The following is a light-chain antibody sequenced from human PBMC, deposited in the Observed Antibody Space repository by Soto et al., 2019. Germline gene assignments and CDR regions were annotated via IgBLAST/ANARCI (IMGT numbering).Light chain of an antibody. CDR2: DAS. CDR1: QTVSSNY. V-gene: IGKV3-20*01. CDR3: QQYAISRT. J-gene: IGKJ1*01. Sequence: EIVLTQSPGTVSLSPGERATLSCRASQTVSSNYLAWYQQKPGQAPRLLIYDASRRATGIPDRFSGRGSGTDFTLTISRLEPEDFAIYYCQQYAISRTFGQGTKVEIK.